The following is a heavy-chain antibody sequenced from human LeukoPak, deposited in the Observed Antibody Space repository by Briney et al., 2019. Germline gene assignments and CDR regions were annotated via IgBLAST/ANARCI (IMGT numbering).Heavy chain of an antibody. CDR3: ARDRNDYGDPGAFDV. J-gene: IGHJ3*01. CDR2: ISSVSIYQ. Sequence: GGSLRLSCTASGFTFFHYAMNWVRQAPGKGLEWVSSISSVSIYQHYADSVQGRFTISRDNAKNSLFLHMSSLRVDDTAGYYCARDRNDYGDPGAFDVCGQERIVTVSS. CDR1: GFTFFHYA. V-gene: IGHV3-21*01. D-gene: IGHD4-17*01.